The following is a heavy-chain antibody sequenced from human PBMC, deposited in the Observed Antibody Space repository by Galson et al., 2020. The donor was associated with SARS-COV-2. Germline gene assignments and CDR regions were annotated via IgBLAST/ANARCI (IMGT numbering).Heavy chain of an antibody. Sequence: GESLKISCAASGFTFSSYAMHWVRQAPGKGLEWVAVISYDGSNKYYADSVKGRFTISRDNSKNTLYLQMNSLRAEDTAVYYCARDAYSSSWYEIDYWGQGPLVTVSS. J-gene: IGHJ4*02. D-gene: IGHD6-13*01. CDR3: ARDAYSSSWYEIDY. V-gene: IGHV3-30*04. CDR1: GFTFSSYA. CDR2: ISYDGSNK.